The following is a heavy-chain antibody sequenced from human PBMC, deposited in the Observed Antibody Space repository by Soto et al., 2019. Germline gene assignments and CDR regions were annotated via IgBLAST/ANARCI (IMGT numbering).Heavy chain of an antibody. CDR1: GFTFSGSA. V-gene: IGHV3-73*01. CDR3: TRHVFLRGRGGLVDY. Sequence: EMQLVESGGGLVQPGGSLKLSCAASGFTFSGSAMHWVRQASGKGLEWVGRIRSKANSYATAYAASVKGRFTISRDDSKNTAYLQMNSLKTEDTAVYYCTRHVFLRGRGGLVDYWGQGTLVTVSS. D-gene: IGHD3-10*01. J-gene: IGHJ4*02. CDR2: IRSKANSYAT.